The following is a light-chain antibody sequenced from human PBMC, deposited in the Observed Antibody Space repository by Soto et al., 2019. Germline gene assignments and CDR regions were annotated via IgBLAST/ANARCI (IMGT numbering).Light chain of an antibody. V-gene: IGKV1-5*03. CDR2: KTS. CDR3: QQYNTYPWT. Sequence: DIQMIQSPSTLSASVGDRVTITCRASQSINSWLAWYQQKPRKAPKVLIYKTSSLQRGVPSRFSGSGSGTEFTLTIGSLQPDDFATYYCQQYNTYPWTFGQGTKVEIK. J-gene: IGKJ1*01. CDR1: QSINSW.